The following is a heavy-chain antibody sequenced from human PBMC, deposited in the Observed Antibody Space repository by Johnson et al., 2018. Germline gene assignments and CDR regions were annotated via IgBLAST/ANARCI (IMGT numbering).Heavy chain of an antibody. CDR3: TRDQTLLWFGEFRWYYYMDV. D-gene: IGHD3-10*01. CDR1: GFTFSSYA. Sequence: VQLVESGGGLVQPGGSLRLSCAASGFTFSSYAMSWVRQAPGKGLEWVSAISGSGGSTYYADSVKGRFTISRDNSKNTLYLQMNSLKTEDTAVYYCTRDQTLLWFGEFRWYYYMDVWGKGTTVTVSS. CDR2: ISGSGGST. J-gene: IGHJ6*03. V-gene: IGHV3-23*04.